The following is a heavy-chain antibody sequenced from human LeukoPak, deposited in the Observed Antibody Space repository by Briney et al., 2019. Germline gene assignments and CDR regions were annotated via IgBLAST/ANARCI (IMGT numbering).Heavy chain of an antibody. J-gene: IGHJ4*02. CDR3: ARGSIAADY. CDR2: IYYSGST. CDR1: GGSISSYY. D-gene: IGHD6-6*01. Sequence: SETLSLTCTVAGGSISSYYWSWIRQPPGKGPEWIGRIYYSGSTNYNPSLKSRVTFSVDTSKNQFSLRLSSVTAADTAVYYCARGSIAADYWGQGTLVTVSS. V-gene: IGHV4-59*01.